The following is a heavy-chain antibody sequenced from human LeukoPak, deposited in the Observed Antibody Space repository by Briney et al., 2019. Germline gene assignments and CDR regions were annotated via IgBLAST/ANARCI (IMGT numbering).Heavy chain of an antibody. Sequence: GGSLRLSCAASGFTFDDYDMRWVRHAPGKGLEWVSGINWNGDSTGYADSVKGRFTISRDNAKNSLYLQMNSLRGEDTALYYCARRYSYGRNWHFDLWGRGTLVTVSS. J-gene: IGHJ2*01. D-gene: IGHD5-18*01. CDR3: ARRYSYGRNWHFDL. CDR2: INWNGDST. CDR1: GFTFDDYD. V-gene: IGHV3-20*04.